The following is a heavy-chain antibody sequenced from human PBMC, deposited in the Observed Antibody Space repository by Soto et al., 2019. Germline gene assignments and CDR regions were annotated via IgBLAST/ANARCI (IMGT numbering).Heavy chain of an antibody. D-gene: IGHD3-3*01. V-gene: IGHV3-30-3*01. J-gene: IGHJ4*02. CDR2: ISYDGSNK. CDR3: ARENRVQGITIFGVVPSAFDY. Sequence: PGGSLRLSCAASGFTFSSYAMHWVRQAPGKGLEWVAVISYDGSNKYYADSVKGRFTISRDNSKNTLYLQMNSLRAEDTAVYYCARENRVQGITIFGVVPSAFDYWGQGTLVTVSS. CDR1: GFTFSSYA.